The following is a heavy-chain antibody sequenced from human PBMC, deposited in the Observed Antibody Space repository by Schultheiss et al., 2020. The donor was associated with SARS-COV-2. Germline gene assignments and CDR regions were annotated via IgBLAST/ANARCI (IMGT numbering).Heavy chain of an antibody. CDR2: ISGSGGST. J-gene: IGHJ4*02. Sequence: GESLKISCAASGFTFSSYAMSWVRQAPGKGLEWVSAISGSGGSTYYADYVKGRFTISRDNSKNTLYLQMNSLRAEDTAVYYCAKVSSVGTVERHFDYWGQGTLVTVSS. V-gene: IGHV3-23*01. CDR1: GFTFSSYA. CDR3: AKVSSVGTVERHFDY. D-gene: IGHD4-23*01.